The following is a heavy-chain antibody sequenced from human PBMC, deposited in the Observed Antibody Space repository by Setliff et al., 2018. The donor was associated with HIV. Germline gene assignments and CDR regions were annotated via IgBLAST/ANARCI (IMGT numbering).Heavy chain of an antibody. CDR2: ISGSGGST. Sequence: QAGGSLRLSCAASGFTFSSYAMSWVRQAPGKGLEWVSAISGSGGSTYYADSVKGRFTISRDNSKNTLYLQMNSLRAEDTAVYYCAKWNDGYNDAFDIWGQGTMVTVSS. CDR1: GFTFSSYA. J-gene: IGHJ3*02. CDR3: AKWNDGYNDAFDI. D-gene: IGHD1-1*01. V-gene: IGHV3-23*01.